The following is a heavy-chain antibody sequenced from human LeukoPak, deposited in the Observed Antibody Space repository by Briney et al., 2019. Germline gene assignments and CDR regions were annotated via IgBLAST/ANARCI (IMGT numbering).Heavy chain of an antibody. V-gene: IGHV3-15*07. CDR1: GFNVNNAW. J-gene: IGHJ4*02. CDR2: IRSKIDGGAT. CDR3: YTSITDY. D-gene: IGHD2-21*01. Sequence: GGSLRLSCAASGFNVNNAWMSWVRQAPGKGLEWVGRIRSKIDGGATDYAAPVKGRFTISRDDTKNTLYLQINSLKIEDTAMYYCYTSITDYWGQGTLVTVSS.